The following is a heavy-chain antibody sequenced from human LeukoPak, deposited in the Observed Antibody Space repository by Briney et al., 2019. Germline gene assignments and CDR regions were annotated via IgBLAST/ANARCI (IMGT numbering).Heavy chain of an antibody. Sequence: GESLKISCKGSGYSFTSYWIGWVRQMPGKGLEWMGIIYPGDSDTRYSPSFQGHVTISADKSISTAYLQWSSLKASDTAMYYCAGNGLDRSLYYYYGMDVWGQGTTVTVSS. CDR2: IYPGDSDT. J-gene: IGHJ6*02. CDR3: AGNGLDRSLYYYYGMDV. D-gene: IGHD6-19*01. CDR1: GYSFTSYW. V-gene: IGHV5-51*01.